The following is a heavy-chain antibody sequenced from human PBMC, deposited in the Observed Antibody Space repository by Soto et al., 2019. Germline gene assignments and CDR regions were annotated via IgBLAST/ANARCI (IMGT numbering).Heavy chain of an antibody. CDR3: VKGARQWLDPGDWFDP. CDR2: ISSNGGST. J-gene: IGHJ5*02. V-gene: IGHV3-64D*06. CDR1: GFTFSSYA. D-gene: IGHD6-19*01. Sequence: HPGGSLRLSCSASGFTFSSYAMHWVRQAPGKGLEYVSAISSNGGSTYYADSVKGRFTISRDNSKNTLYLQMSSLRAEDTAVYYCVKGARQWLDPGDWFDPWGQGTLVTVSS.